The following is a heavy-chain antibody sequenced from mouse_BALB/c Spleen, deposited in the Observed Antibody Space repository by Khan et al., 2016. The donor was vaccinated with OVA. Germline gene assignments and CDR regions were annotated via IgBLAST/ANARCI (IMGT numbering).Heavy chain of an antibody. J-gene: IGHJ3*01. D-gene: IGHD2-14*01. CDR2: ISYSGST. V-gene: IGHV3-2*02. CDR1: GYSITSDYA. CDR3: ARSGYEALFAY. Sequence: EVKLEESGPGLVKPSQSLSLTCTVTGYSITSDYAWNWIRQFPRNKLEWMGYISYSGSTSYNPSLKSRISITRDTSKNQFFLQLNSVTTEDTATXCGARSGYEALFAYWGQGTLVTVSA.